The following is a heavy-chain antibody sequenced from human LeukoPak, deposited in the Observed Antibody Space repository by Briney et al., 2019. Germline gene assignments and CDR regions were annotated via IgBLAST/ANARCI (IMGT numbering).Heavy chain of an antibody. CDR1: GFTFSSYA. D-gene: IGHD3-10*01. Sequence: GGSLRLSCAASGFTFSSYAMSWVRQAPGKGLVWVSAISGSGGSTYYADSVKGRFTISRDNSKNTLYLQMNSLRAEDTAVYYCAKGSGSGLETGTTDFDYWGQGTLVTVSS. CDR3: AKGSGSGLETGTTDFDY. CDR2: ISGSGGST. J-gene: IGHJ4*02. V-gene: IGHV3-23*01.